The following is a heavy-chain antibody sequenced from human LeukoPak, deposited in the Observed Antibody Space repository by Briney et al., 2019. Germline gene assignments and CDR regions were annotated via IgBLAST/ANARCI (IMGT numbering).Heavy chain of an antibody. CDR1: GFTFSSYA. V-gene: IGHV3-23*01. J-gene: IGHJ4*02. Sequence: PGGSLRLSCVVSGFTFSSYAMNWVRQAPGKGLEWVSVIRGSSVATYYANSVRGRFTISRDNSKNTLYLQMNSLRAEDTAVYYCAKGGTIVGATLDYWGQGTLVTVSS. CDR3: AKGGTIVGATLDY. D-gene: IGHD1-26*01. CDR2: IRGSSVAT.